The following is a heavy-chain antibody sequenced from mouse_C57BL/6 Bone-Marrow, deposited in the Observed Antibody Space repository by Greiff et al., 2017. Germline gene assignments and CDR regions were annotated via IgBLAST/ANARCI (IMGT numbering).Heavy chain of an antibody. V-gene: IGHV3-5*01. CDR1: GISITTGNYR. Sequence: VQLQQSGPGLVKPSQTVFLTCTVTGISITTGNYRWSWIRQFPGNKLEWIGYIYYSGTITYNPSLTSRTTITRDTPKNQFFLEMNSLTAEDTATYYCARDALLSGAMDYWGQGTSVTVSS. CDR3: ARDALLSGAMDY. J-gene: IGHJ4*01. CDR2: IYYSGTI. D-gene: IGHD2-1*01.